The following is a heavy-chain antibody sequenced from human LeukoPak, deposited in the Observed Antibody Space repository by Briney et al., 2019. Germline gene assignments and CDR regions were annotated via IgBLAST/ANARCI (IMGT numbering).Heavy chain of an antibody. J-gene: IGHJ4*02. Sequence: GGSLRLSCAASGFTFSDSAMHWVRQSSGKGLEWIGRIRNKPNNYATAYTASVKGRFTISRDDSKSTAYLQMSSLKTEDTAVYYCATAVAGVWNFDYWGQGILVTVSS. CDR3: ATAVAGVWNFDY. CDR2: IRNKPNNYAT. CDR1: GFTFSDSA. V-gene: IGHV3-73*01. D-gene: IGHD3-10*01.